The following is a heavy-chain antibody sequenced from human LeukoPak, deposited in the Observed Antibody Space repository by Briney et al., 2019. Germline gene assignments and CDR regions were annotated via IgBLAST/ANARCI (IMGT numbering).Heavy chain of an antibody. CDR1: GGSFSGYY. V-gene: IGHV4-34*01. CDR2: INHSGST. Sequence: SETLSLTCAVYGGSFSGYYWSWIRQPPGKGLEWIGEINHSGSTNYNPSLKSRVTISVDTSKNQFSLKLSSVTAADTAVYYCARVYGRAFDYWGQGTLVTVSS. J-gene: IGHJ4*02. CDR3: ARVYGRAFDY. D-gene: IGHD2-15*01.